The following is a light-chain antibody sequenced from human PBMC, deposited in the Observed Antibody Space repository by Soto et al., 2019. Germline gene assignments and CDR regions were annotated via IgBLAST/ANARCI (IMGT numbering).Light chain of an antibody. Sequence: DIQLTQSPSSLSASVGDSVTITCRASERISTYLNWYQQKPGTAPKLLIWSSSTLPSGVPSRFSGSGSGTDFTLSISGLQPEDFAVYYCQQSYNTPRTFGQGTKVEVK. CDR3: QQSYNTPRT. CDR2: SSS. V-gene: IGKV1-39*01. J-gene: IGKJ1*01. CDR1: ERISTY.